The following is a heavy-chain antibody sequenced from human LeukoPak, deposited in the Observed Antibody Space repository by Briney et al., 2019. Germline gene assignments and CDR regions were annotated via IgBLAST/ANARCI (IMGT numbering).Heavy chain of an antibody. CDR1: GFTFSSYN. V-gene: IGHV3-48*01. J-gene: IGHJ4*02. CDR2: ISSSSSTI. CDR3: ARDRERGYGRLDY. Sequence: GGSLRLSCAASGFTFSSYNMNWVRQAPGKGLEWVSYISSSSSTIYYADSVKGQFTISRDNAKNSLYLQMNSLRAEDTAVYYCARDRERGYGRLDYWGQGTLVTVSS. D-gene: IGHD5-12*01.